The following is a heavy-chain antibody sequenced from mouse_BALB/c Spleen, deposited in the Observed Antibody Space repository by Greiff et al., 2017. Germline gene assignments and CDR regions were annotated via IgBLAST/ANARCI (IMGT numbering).Heavy chain of an antibody. Sequence: EVMLVESGGGLVQPGGSRKLSCAASGFTFSSFGMHWVRQAPEKGLEWVAYISSGSSTIYYADTVKGRFTISRDNPKNTLFLQMTSLRSEDTAMYYCARTQGIMDYWGQGTSVTVSS. CDR3: ARTQGIMDY. V-gene: IGHV5-17*02. J-gene: IGHJ4*01. CDR1: GFTFSSFG. CDR2: ISSGSSTI.